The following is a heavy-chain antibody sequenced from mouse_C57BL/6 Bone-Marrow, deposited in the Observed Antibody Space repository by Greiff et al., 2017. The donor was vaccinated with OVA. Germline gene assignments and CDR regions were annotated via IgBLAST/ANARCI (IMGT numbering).Heavy chain of an antibody. D-gene: IGHD2-12*01. CDR3: ARSGDYRKFDY. CDR1: GYTFTNYW. V-gene: IGHV1-63*01. J-gene: IGHJ2*01. Sequence: VQLQQSGAELVRPGTSVKMSCKASGYTFTNYWIGWAKQRPGHGLEWIGDIYPGGGYTNYNEKFKGKATLTADTSSSTAYMQFSSLTSEDAAIYYCARSGDYRKFDYWGQGTTLTVSS. CDR2: IYPGGGYT.